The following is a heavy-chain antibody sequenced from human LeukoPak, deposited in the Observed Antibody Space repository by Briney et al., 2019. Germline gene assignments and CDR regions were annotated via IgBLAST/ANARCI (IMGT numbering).Heavy chain of an antibody. J-gene: IGHJ3*02. CDR2: ITRDYTT. D-gene: IGHD6-19*01. V-gene: IGHV3-23*01. CDR3: AKSRSVADAFDI. CDR1: GFPFSIYA. Sequence: GGSLRLSCEASGFPFSIYAMSWVRQAPGKGLEWVSSITRDYTTCYADSVKGHFTISRDNSKNTLSLQMNSLRAEDTAVYYCAKSRSVADAFDIWGQGTMVTVSS.